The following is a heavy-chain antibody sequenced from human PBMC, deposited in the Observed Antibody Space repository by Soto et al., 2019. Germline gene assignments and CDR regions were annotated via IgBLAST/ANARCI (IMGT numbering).Heavy chain of an antibody. Sequence: QVQLVQSGAEVKKPGSSVKVSCKASGGTFSSYTISWVRQAPGQGLEWMGRIIPILGIANYAQKFQGRVTLTADKSTSTAYMELSSLTSEDTAVYYCARSSSGYSGAPNWFDPWGQGTLVTVSS. CDR3: ARSSSGYSGAPNWFDP. J-gene: IGHJ5*02. D-gene: IGHD3-22*01. V-gene: IGHV1-69*02. CDR1: GGTFSSYT. CDR2: IIPILGIA.